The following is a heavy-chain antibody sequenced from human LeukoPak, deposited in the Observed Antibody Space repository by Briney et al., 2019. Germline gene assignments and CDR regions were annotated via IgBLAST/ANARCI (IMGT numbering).Heavy chain of an antibody. Sequence: SETLSLTCAVSGGSISSYSWSWIRQPPGKRLEWIGSMYYSGSTNYNPSLKSRVTISVDTSKNQFSLRLSSVTAADTAVYYCARAPGYSSSSGGLDPWGQGTLVTVSS. D-gene: IGHD6-6*01. V-gene: IGHV4-59*01. CDR2: MYYSGST. J-gene: IGHJ5*02. CDR3: ARAPGYSSSSGGLDP. CDR1: GGSISSYS.